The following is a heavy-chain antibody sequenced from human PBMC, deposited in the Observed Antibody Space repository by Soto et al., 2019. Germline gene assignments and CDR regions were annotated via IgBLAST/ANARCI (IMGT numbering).Heavy chain of an antibody. V-gene: IGHV4-30-4*01. CDR3: ARFPYGDYGIDY. J-gene: IGHJ4*02. CDR1: GGSISSGDYY. CDR2: INYSGTT. Sequence: ASETLSLTCTVSGGSISSGDYYWSWIRQPPGKGLEWIGYINYSGTTNYNPSLKSRVTISVDTSKNQFSLKLSSVTAADTAVYYCARFPYGDYGIDYWGQGALVTVSS. D-gene: IGHD4-17*01.